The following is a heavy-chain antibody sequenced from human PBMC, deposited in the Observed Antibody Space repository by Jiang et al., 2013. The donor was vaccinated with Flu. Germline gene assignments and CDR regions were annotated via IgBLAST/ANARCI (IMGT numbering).Heavy chain of an antibody. D-gene: IGHD3-22*01. CDR1: GGSFSGYY. CDR2: INHSGST. V-gene: IGHV4-34*01. Sequence: LLKPSETLSLTCAVYGGSFSGYYWSWIRQPPGKGLEWIGEINHSGSTNYNPSLKSRVTISVDTSKNQFSLKLSSVTAADTAVYYCARAPRVYDSSGFIDYWGQGTLVTVSS. CDR3: ARAPRVYDSSGFIDY. J-gene: IGHJ4*02.